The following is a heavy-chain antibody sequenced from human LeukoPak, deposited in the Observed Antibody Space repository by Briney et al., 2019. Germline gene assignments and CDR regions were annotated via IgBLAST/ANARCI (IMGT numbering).Heavy chain of an antibody. CDR2: IYSSGST. D-gene: IGHD4-11*01. CDR3: ARGQYHLLYWYFDL. V-gene: IGHV4-4*07. CDR1: GGSISSYY. J-gene: IGHJ2*01. Sequence: SETLSLTCTVTGGSISSYYCSWIRQPAGKGLEWIGRIYSSGSTNYNPSLKSRVTMSVDTSKNQFSLKLSSVTAADTAVYYCARGQYHLLYWYFDLWGRGTLVTVSS.